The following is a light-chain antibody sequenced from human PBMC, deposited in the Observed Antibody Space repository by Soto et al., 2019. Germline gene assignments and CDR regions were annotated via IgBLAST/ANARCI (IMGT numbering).Light chain of an antibody. V-gene: IGKV1-39*01. CDR2: DAS. J-gene: IGKJ2*01. CDR3: QQSYSTPYT. Sequence: DIQMTQSPSSLSASVGDRVTITCRASQSISSYLNWYQQKPGKAPKLLIYDASSLQSGVPSRFSGSESGTDFTLTISSLQPEDFATYYCQQSYSTPYTFGQGTKLEIK. CDR1: QSISSY.